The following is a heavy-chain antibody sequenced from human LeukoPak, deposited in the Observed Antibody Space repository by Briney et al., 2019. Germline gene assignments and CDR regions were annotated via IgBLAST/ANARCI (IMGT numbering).Heavy chain of an antibody. J-gene: IGHJ4*02. D-gene: IGHD1-26*01. CDR3: ARDLYSGSYSTYFDY. CDR1: GGSISSSSYY. Sequence: SETLSLTCTVSGGSISSSSYYWGWIRQPPGKGLEWIGSIYYSGSTYYNPSLKSRVTISVDTSKNQFSLKLSSVTAADTAVYYCARDLYSGSYSTYFDYWGQGTLVTVSS. V-gene: IGHV4-39*07. CDR2: IYYSGST.